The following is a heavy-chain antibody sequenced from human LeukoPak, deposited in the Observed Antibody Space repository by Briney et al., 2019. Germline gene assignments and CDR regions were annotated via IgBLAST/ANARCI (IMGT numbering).Heavy chain of an antibody. Sequence: PGRSLRLSCAASGFTFSSYGMHWVRQAPGKGLEWVAVISYDGSNKYYADSVKGRLTISRDNSKNTLYLQMNSLRAEATAVYYCAKDEGQQQLEYYFDYWGQGTLVTVSS. J-gene: IGHJ4*02. V-gene: IGHV3-30*18. D-gene: IGHD6-13*01. CDR2: ISYDGSNK. CDR3: AKDEGQQQLEYYFDY. CDR1: GFTFSSYG.